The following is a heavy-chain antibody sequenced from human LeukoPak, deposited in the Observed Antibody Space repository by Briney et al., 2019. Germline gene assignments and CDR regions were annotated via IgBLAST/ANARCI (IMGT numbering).Heavy chain of an antibody. Sequence: PGGSLRLSCAASGFTFSSYAMSWVRQAPGKGLEWVSAISGSGGSTYYADSVKGRFTISRDNSKNTLYLQMNSLRAEDTAVYYCAKDHYYGSGGYYPFDYWGQGTLVTVSS. CDR3: AKDHYYGSGGYYPFDY. D-gene: IGHD3-10*01. CDR2: ISGSGGST. V-gene: IGHV3-23*01. CDR1: GFTFSSYA. J-gene: IGHJ4*02.